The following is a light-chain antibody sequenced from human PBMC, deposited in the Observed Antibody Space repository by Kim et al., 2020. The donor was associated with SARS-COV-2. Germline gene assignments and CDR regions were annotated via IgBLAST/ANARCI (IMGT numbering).Light chain of an antibody. J-gene: IGKJ2*03. CDR1: QDISSY. CDR2: RAS. Sequence: SESVGDRVTITCRASQDISSYLAWYQQEPGKAPNLLIYRASTLQSGVPSRFSGSGSGTEFTLTISSLQPEDFATYYCQQLNIYPHSFGQGTKLEI. V-gene: IGKV1-9*01. CDR3: QQLNIYPHS.